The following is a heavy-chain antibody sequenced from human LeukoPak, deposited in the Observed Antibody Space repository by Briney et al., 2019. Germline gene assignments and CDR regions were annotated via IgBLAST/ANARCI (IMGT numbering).Heavy chain of an antibody. CDR3: ARGEHDYGDYGWFDP. J-gene: IGHJ5*02. Sequence: GGSLRLSCAASGFTFSSYAMSWVRQAPGKGLEWVSAISGSGGSTYYADSVKGRFTISRDNSKNTLYLQMNSLRAEDTAVYYCARGEHDYGDYGWFDPWGQGTLVTVSS. V-gene: IGHV3-23*01. D-gene: IGHD4-17*01. CDR2: ISGSGGST. CDR1: GFTFSSYA.